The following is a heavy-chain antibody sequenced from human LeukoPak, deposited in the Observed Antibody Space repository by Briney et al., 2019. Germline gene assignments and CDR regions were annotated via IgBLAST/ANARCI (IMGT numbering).Heavy chain of an antibody. V-gene: IGHV4-61*02. D-gene: IGHD2-8*01. Sequence: SETQSLTCTVSGASISSGSYFWSWIRQPAGKGLEWIGRIYTSGSTNYNPSLKSRVTISVDTSKNQFSLKLRSVTAADTAVYYCARALCINGICEWFDPWGQGTLVTVSS. CDR1: GASISSGSYF. CDR2: IYTSGST. CDR3: ARALCINGICEWFDP. J-gene: IGHJ5*02.